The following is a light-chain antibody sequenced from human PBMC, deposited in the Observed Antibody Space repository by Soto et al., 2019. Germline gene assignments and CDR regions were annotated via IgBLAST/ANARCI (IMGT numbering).Light chain of an antibody. CDR1: SSDVGTYGY. V-gene: IGLV2-14*01. CDR3: SSYTSSSTPLYV. J-gene: IGLJ1*01. Sequence: QSVLTQPPSASGSLGQSVTVSCTGSSSDVGTYGYVSWYQQHPGKAPKLMIYEVSNRPSGVSNRFSGSKSGNTASLTISGLQAEDEADYYCSSYTSSSTPLYVFGTGTKVTVL. CDR2: EVS.